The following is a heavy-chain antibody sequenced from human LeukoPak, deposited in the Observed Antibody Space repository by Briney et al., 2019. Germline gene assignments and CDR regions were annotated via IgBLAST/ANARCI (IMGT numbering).Heavy chain of an antibody. D-gene: IGHD1-26*01. CDR3: ASSIVGATTTSYFFDL. J-gene: IGHJ4*02. Sequence: PGGSLRLSCAASGFTFSSYAMSWVRKAPGKGLEWVSAISGSGSSTYYVDSVKGRFTISRDNSKNTLYLQMDSLRGEDTAVYYCASSIVGATTTSYFFDLWGQGTLVTVSS. CDR1: GFTFSSYA. V-gene: IGHV3-23*01. CDR2: ISGSGSST.